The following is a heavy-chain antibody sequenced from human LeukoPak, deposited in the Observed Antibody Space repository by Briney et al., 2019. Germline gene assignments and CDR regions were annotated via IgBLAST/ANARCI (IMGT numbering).Heavy chain of an antibody. D-gene: IGHD4-11*01. Sequence: GGSLRLSCAASGFSFSSYWMHWVRQAPGKGPVWISHISSGDGTNIGYADSVKGRFTISRDNAKNTLYLQMNSLGVEDTAVYYCTRTTGQRCFDCWGQGTQVTVSS. V-gene: IGHV3-74*01. CDR2: ISSGDGTNI. CDR3: TRTTGQRCFDC. CDR1: GFSFSSYW. J-gene: IGHJ4*02.